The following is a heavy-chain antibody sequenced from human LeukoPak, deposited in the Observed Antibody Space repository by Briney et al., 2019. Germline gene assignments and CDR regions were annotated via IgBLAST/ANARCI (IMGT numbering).Heavy chain of an antibody. CDR1: GGSISSGVYY. J-gene: IGHJ4*02. D-gene: IGHD3-10*01. CDR2: IYYSGST. V-gene: IGHV4-31*03. Sequence: SETLSLTCTVSGGSISSGVYYWSWIRQHPGKGLEWIGYIYYSGSTYYNPSLKSRVTISVDTSKNQFSLKLSSVTAADTAVYYCARKGEVRYYYGSGSYFDYWGQGTLVTVSS. CDR3: ARKGEVRYYYGSGSYFDY.